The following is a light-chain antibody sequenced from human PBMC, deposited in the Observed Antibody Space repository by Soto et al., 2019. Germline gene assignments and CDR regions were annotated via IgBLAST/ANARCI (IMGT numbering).Light chain of an antibody. V-gene: IGKV3-20*01. CDR1: QSVSYY. CDR3: QRFGTAPTWT. Sequence: VLSHSPWIPSLCAVERATLSFRASQSVSYYLAWYQQKPGQAPRLLIYGTSIRATGIQDRFSGSGSGTDFTLTITRLEPEDFAVYYCQRFGTAPTWTFGQGTKVDIK. CDR2: GTS. J-gene: IGKJ1*01.